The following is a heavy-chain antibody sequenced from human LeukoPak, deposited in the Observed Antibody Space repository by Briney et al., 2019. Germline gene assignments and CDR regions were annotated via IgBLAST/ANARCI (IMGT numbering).Heavy chain of an antibody. V-gene: IGHV1-2*02. D-gene: IGHD6-13*01. CDR3: ARDATDSSSWIRHNY. CDR1: GYTFTGYY. J-gene: IGHJ4*02. Sequence: EASVKVPCKASGYTFTGYYMHWVRQAPGQGLEWMGWINPNSGGTNYAQKFQGRVTMTRDTSISTAYMELSRLRSDDTAVYYCARDATDSSSWIRHNYWGQGTLVTVSS. CDR2: INPNSGGT.